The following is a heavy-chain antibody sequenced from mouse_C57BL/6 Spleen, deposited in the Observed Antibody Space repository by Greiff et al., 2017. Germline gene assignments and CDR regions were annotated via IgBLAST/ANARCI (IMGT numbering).Heavy chain of an antibody. CDR1: GFTFSSYG. J-gene: IGHJ2*01. V-gene: IGHV5-6*01. Sequence: EVQRVESGGDLVKPGGSLKLSCAASGFTFSSYGMSWVRQTPDKRLEWVATISSGGSYTYYPDSVKGRFTISRDNAKNTLYLQMSSLKSEDTAMYYCARLNWEYYFDYWGQGTTLTVSS. D-gene: IGHD4-1*01. CDR2: ISSGGSYT. CDR3: ARLNWEYYFDY.